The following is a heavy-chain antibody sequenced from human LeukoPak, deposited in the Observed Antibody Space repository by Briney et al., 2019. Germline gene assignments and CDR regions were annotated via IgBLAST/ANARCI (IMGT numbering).Heavy chain of an antibody. CDR3: ARDRRRGSSTTRYVLSYYYGMDV. CDR1: GFTFSSYG. D-gene: IGHD2-2*01. J-gene: IGHJ6*02. V-gene: IGHV3-33*01. Sequence: GGSLRLSCAASGFTFSSYGMHWVRQAPGKGLEWVAVIWYDGSNKYYADSVKGRFTISRDNSKNTLYLQMNSLRAEDTAVYYCARDRRRGSSTTRYVLSYYYGMDVWGQGTTVTVSS. CDR2: IWYDGSNK.